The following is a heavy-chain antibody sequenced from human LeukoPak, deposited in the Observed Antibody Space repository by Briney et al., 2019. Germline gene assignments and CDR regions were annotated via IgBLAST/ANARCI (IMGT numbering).Heavy chain of an antibody. CDR3: ARDGGSSDYDLFDY. CDR2: ISYDGINK. D-gene: IGHD5-12*01. V-gene: IGHV3-30*03. J-gene: IGHJ4*02. Sequence: GGSLRPSCAASGFTFSSYGMHWVRQAPGKGLEWVALISYDGINKNYADSVKGRFTISRDNSKNTLYLQMNSLRAEDTAVYFCARDGGSSDYDLFDYWGQGTLVTVSP. CDR1: GFTFSSYG.